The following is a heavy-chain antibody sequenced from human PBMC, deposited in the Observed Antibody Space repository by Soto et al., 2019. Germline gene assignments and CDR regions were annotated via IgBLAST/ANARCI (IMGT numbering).Heavy chain of an antibody. CDR2: VYYSGTT. CDR3: ARTRAVPNTPLSRYFFDY. Sequence: SETLSLTCSVSGGSVSDKTYYWSWIRQPPGKRLEWIGYVYYSGTTNYNPSLKSRVTISVDLSKNRFSLRLSSVTTADTALYYCARTRAVPNTPLSRYFFDYWGQGTLVTVSS. V-gene: IGHV4-61*01. CDR1: GGSVSDKTYY. J-gene: IGHJ4*02. D-gene: IGHD2-15*01.